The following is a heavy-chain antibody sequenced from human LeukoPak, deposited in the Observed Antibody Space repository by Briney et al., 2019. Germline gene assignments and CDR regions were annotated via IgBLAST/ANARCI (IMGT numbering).Heavy chain of an antibody. CDR2: IYYSGYT. J-gene: IGHJ5*02. D-gene: IGHD3-9*01. CDR1: GGSISGSNYY. V-gene: IGHV4-39*01. CDR3: ARHGEGYYDILNSHYPNNWFDP. Sequence: SEALSLTCTVSGGSISGSNYYWGWIRQPPGKGLEGIGSIYYSGYTYYNPSLKSRVTISVDTSKNQFSLKLSSVTAADTAVYYCARHGEGYYDILNSHYPNNWFDPWGQGTLVTVSS.